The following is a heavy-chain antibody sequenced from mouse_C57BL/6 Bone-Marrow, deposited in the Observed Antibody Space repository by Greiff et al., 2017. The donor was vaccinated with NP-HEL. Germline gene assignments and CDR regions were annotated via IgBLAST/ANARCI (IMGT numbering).Heavy chain of an antibody. Sequence: VQLKESGGGLVQPKGSLKLSCAASGFSFNTYAMNWVRQAPGKGLEWVARIRSKSNNYATYYADSVKDRFTISRDDSESMLYLQMNNLKTEDTAMYYCVRLPTVVGGYWGQGTLVTVSA. V-gene: IGHV10-1*01. D-gene: IGHD1-1*01. CDR1: GFSFNTYA. J-gene: IGHJ3*01. CDR2: IRSKSNNYAT. CDR3: VRLPTVVGGY.